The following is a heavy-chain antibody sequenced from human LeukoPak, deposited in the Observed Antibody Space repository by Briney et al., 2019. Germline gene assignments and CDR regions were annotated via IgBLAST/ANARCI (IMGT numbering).Heavy chain of an antibody. CDR1: GFSFSGYA. D-gene: IGHD3-16*01. J-gene: IGHJ4*02. CDR2: ISYNGGRK. V-gene: IGHV3-30*04. CDR3: ARQESRNYQYEGLDY. Sequence: QPGRSLRLSCAASGFSFSGYAIHWVRQAPGKGLEWVALISYNGGRKDYADSVKGRFTIDRDNSKNTVYLQMNSLRPDDTGIYSCARQESRNYQYEGLDYWGQGNLVTVSS.